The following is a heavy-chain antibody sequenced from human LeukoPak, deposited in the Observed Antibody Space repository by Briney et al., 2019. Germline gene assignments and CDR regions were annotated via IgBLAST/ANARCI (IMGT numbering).Heavy chain of an antibody. CDR2: INPSGGST. D-gene: IGHD3-3*01. CDR1: GYTFTSYY. CDR3: ARASRALEDHSITIFTLDY. Sequence: ASVKVSCKASGYTFTSYYMHWVRQAPGQGLEWMGIINPSGGSTSYAQKFQGRVTMTRDMSTSTVYMDLSSLRSEDTAVYYCARASRALEDHSITIFTLDYWGQGTLVTVSS. J-gene: IGHJ4*02. V-gene: IGHV1-46*01.